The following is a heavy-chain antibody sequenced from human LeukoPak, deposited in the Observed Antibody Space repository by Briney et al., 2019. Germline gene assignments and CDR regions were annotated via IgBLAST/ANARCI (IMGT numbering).Heavy chain of an antibody. D-gene: IGHD5-24*01. CDR3: ARDRWGLNWFDP. J-gene: IGHJ5*02. CDR2: IYTSGST. CDR1: GGSISSYY. Sequence: SETLSLTCTVSGGSISSYYWSWIRQPPGKGLEWIGRIYTSGSTNYNPSLKSRVTISVDTSKNQFSLKLSSVTAADTAVYYCARDRWGLNWFDPWGQGTLVTVSS. V-gene: IGHV4-4*08.